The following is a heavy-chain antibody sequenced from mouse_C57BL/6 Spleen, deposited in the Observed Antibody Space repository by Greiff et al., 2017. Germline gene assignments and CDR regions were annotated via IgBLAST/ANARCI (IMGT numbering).Heavy chain of an antibody. J-gene: IGHJ4*01. Sequence: EVKLMESGGGLVQPGGSLSLSCAASGFTFTDYYMSWVRQPPGKALEWLGFIRNKANGYTTEYSASVKGRFTISRDNSQSILYLQMNALRAEDSATYYCARGGYYYAMDYWGQGTSVTVSS. CDR3: ARGGYYYAMDY. CDR2: IRNKANGYTT. CDR1: GFTFTDYY. V-gene: IGHV7-3*01.